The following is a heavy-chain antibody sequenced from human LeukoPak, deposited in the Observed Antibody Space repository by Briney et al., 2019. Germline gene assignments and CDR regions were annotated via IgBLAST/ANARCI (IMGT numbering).Heavy chain of an antibody. CDR1: GFTFSSYS. Sequence: GGSLRLSCAASGFTFSSYSMTWVRQAPGKGLEWVSSISSSSYIYYADSVKGRFTISRDNAKNSLYLQMNSLRAEDTAVYYCARYLGGYSSATDYWGQGTLVTVSS. CDR3: ARYLGGYSSATDY. D-gene: IGHD6-25*01. J-gene: IGHJ4*02. V-gene: IGHV3-21*01. CDR2: ISSSSYI.